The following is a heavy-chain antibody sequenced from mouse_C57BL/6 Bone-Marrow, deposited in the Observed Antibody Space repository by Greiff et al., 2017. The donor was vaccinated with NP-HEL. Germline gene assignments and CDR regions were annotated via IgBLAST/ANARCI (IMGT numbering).Heavy chain of an antibody. D-gene: IGHD2-4*01. CDR2: INPNYGTT. V-gene: IGHV1-39*01. CDR1: GYSFTDYN. Sequence: VQLQQSGPELVKPGASVKISCKASGYSFTDYNMNWVKQSNGKSLEWIGVINPNYGTTSYNQKFKGKATLPVDQSSSTAYMQLNSLTSEDSAVYYCARFRDYPSYWYFDVWGTGTTVTVSS. CDR3: ARFRDYPSYWYFDV. J-gene: IGHJ1*03.